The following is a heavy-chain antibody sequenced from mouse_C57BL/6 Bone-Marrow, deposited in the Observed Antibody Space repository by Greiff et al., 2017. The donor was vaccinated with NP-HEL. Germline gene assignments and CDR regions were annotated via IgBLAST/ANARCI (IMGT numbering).Heavy chain of an antibody. CDR3: ANVL. CDR2: INPSVGIP. V-gene: IGHV1-74*01. Sequence: VQLQRPGPDLLKPGPSVKVSCKASGYPFTSSWMHWVKRRPGQGLGWMGGINPSVGIPTYNQKFKGKATWTVDKSSSTAYMQLSSLTSEDSAVYYCANVLGGTGTTVTVSS. J-gene: IGHJ1*03. CDR1: GYPFTSSW.